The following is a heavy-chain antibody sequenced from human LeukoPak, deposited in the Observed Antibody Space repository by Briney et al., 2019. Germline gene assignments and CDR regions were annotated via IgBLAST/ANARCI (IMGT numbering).Heavy chain of an antibody. CDR3: AKVVVVVTAIPNYFDY. CDR2: ISGSGGST. V-gene: IGHV3-23*01. D-gene: IGHD2-21*02. J-gene: IGHJ4*02. CDR1: GFTFSSYA. Sequence: GGSLRLSCAASGFTFSSYAMSWVRQAPGKGLGWVSAISGSGGSTYYADSVKGRFTISRDNSKNTLYLQMNSLRAEDTAVYYCAKVVVVVTAIPNYFDYWGQGTLVTVSS.